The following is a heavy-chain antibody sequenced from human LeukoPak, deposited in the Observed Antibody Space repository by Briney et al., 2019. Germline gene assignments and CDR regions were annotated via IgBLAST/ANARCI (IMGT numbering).Heavy chain of an antibody. CDR2: IYSGGST. Sequence: ETLSLTCTVYGGSFSGYYWSWIRQPPGKGLEWVSVIYSGGSTYYADSVKGRFTISSDNSKNTLYLQMNSLRAEDTAVYYCARGSHDYGDYSAAFDIWGQGTMVTVSS. CDR3: ARGSHDYGDYSAAFDI. V-gene: IGHV3-66*01. CDR1: GGSFSGYY. D-gene: IGHD4-17*01. J-gene: IGHJ3*02.